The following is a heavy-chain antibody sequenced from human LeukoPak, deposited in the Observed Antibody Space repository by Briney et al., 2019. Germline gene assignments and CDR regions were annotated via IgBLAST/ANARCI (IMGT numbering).Heavy chain of an antibody. D-gene: IGHD4-17*01. V-gene: IGHV3-33*06. Sequence: PGGSLRLSCAASGFTFSNYGMHWVRQAPGKGLEWVAVIWYGGSNKYYADSVKGRFTISRDNSKNMLYLQMNSLRAEDTAVYYCAKGGTTVTYGLGDYWRQGTLVTVSS. CDR1: GFTFSNYG. J-gene: IGHJ4*02. CDR3: AKGGTTVTYGLGDY. CDR2: IWYGGSNK.